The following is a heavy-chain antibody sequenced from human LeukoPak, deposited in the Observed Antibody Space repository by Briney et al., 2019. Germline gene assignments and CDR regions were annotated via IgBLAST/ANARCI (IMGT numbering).Heavy chain of an antibody. J-gene: IGHJ4*02. V-gene: IGHV3-23*01. CDR1: GFNFRSYA. Sequence: GGSLRLSCTASGFNFRSYAMSWVRQAPGKGLEWVSAISGSGGSTYYADSVKGRFTISRDNSKNTLYLQMNSLRAEDTAVYYCAKAPIVVVPAATRSDYWGQGTLVTVSS. CDR2: ISGSGGST. D-gene: IGHD2-2*01. CDR3: AKAPIVVVPAATRSDY.